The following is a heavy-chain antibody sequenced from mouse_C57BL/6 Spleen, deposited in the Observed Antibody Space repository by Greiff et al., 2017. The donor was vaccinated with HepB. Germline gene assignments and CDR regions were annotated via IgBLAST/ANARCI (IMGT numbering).Heavy chain of an antibody. Sequence: EVMLVESGGGLVQPKGSLKLSCAASGFSFNTYAMNWVRQAPGKGLEWVARIRSKSNNYATYYADSVKDRFTISRDDSESMLYLQMNNLKTEDTAMYYCVRPAYYIAMDYWGQGTSVTVSS. J-gene: IGHJ4*01. CDR2: IRSKSNNYAT. CDR3: VRPAYYIAMDY. CDR1: GFSFNTYA. D-gene: IGHD2-12*01. V-gene: IGHV10-1*01.